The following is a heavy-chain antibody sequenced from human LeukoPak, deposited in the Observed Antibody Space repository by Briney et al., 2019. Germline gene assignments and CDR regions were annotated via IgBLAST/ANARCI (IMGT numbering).Heavy chain of an antibody. Sequence: GGSLRLSCAASGFTFSTYSMNWVRQAPGKGLEWVSCISRSSSHIYYADSVKGRFTISRDNAKNSLYLQMNSLRAEDTAVYYCARAVGATRVIDYYYYYMDVWGKGTTVTVSS. D-gene: IGHD1-26*01. J-gene: IGHJ6*03. CDR1: GFTFSTYS. CDR3: ARAVGATRVIDYYYYYMDV. V-gene: IGHV3-21*01. CDR2: ISRSSSHI.